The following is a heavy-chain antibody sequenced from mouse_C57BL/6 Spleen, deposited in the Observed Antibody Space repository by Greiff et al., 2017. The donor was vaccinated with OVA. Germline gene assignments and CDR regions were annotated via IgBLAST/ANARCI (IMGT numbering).Heavy chain of an antibody. D-gene: IGHD2-4*01. J-gene: IGHJ3*01. CDR1: GYTFTDYE. V-gene: IGHV1-15*01. Sequence: QVQLKQSGAELVRPGASVTLSCKASGYTFTDYEMHWVKQTPVHGLEWIGAIDPETGGTAYNQKFKGKAILTADKSSSTAYMELRSLTSEDSAVYYCTRSANYDYDGRFAYWGQGTLVTVSA. CDR2: IDPETGGT. CDR3: TRSANYDYDGRFAY.